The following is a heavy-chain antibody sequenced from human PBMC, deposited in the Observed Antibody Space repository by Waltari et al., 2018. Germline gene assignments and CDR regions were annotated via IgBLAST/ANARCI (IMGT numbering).Heavy chain of an antibody. CDR2: IYYSGRS. CDR1: GGSISSSSYY. Sequence: QLQLQESGPGLVKPSETLSLTCTVSGGSISSSSYYWGWIRQPPGKGLEWIGSIYYSGRSYYNPSLKSRVTISVDTSKNQFSLKLSSVTAADTAVYYCARDPVRIAAAGTIYYYYGMDVWGQGTTVTVSS. J-gene: IGHJ6*02. CDR3: ARDPVRIAAAGTIYYYYGMDV. D-gene: IGHD6-13*01. V-gene: IGHV4-39*07.